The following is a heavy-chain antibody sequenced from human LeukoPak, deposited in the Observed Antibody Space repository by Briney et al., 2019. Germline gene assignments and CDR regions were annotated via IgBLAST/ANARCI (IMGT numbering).Heavy chain of an antibody. CDR1: GGSISSYY. CDR3: AREYSSGWVGAFDI. V-gene: IGHV4-4*07. CDR2: IYTSGST. D-gene: IGHD6-19*01. J-gene: IGHJ3*02. Sequence: SETLSVTCTVSGGSISSYYWSWIRQPAGKGVECIGRIYTSGSTNYNPSLKSRVTMSLDTSKNQFSLKLSSVTAADTAVYYCAREYSSGWVGAFDIWGQGTMVTVSS.